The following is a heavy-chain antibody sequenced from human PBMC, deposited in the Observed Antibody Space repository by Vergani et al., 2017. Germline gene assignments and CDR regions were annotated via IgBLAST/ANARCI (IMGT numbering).Heavy chain of an antibody. D-gene: IGHD2-2*02. V-gene: IGHV3-30*03. CDR3: VRDRGLCAGGRCYTEAWDY. CDR2: ISFDGTNE. CDR1: GFSFNTYG. Sequence: QVQLVETGGGVVQPGGSLRLYCATSGFSFNTYGAHWVRQAPGKGLEWVVGISFDGTNEYYPDLVKGRFTISRDIAKNTLYLQVRSLRLEDTGVYLCVRDRGLCAGGRCYTEAWDYWGQGTPVTVSS. J-gene: IGHJ4*02.